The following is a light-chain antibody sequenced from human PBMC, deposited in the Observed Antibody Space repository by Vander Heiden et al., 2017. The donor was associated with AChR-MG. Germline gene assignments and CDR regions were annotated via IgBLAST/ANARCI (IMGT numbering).Light chain of an antibody. CDR2: QDS. CDR3: QAWDSSTVV. Sequence: SSELTQPPSVSVPPAPTASITCPGDKLGDKYACWYQQKPGQSPVLVIYQDSKRPSGIPERFSGSNSGNTATLTISGTQAMDEDDYYCQAWDSSTVVFGGGTKLTVL. J-gene: IGLJ2*01. CDR1: KLGDKY. V-gene: IGLV3-1*01.